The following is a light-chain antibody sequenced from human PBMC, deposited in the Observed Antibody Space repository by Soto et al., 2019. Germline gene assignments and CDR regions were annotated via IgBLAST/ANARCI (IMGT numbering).Light chain of an antibody. CDR2: EGS. CDR3: CSYAGSSALV. V-gene: IGLV2-23*01. J-gene: IGLJ2*01. Sequence: QSVLTQPASVSGSPGQSITISCTGTSSDVGSYNLVSWYQQHPGKAPKLMIYEGSKRPSGVSNRFSGSKSGNTASLTISGLQAEDEADYHCCSYAGSSALVFGGGTKVTVL. CDR1: SSDVGSYNL.